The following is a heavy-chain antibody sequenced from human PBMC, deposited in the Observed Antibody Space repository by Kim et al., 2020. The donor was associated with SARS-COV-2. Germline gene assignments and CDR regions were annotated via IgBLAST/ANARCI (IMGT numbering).Heavy chain of an antibody. J-gene: IGHJ6*01. CDR3: ARVGVWFGELYSPLGGMDV. V-gene: IGHV4-59*01. Sequence: SETLSLTCTVSGGSISSYYWSWIRQPPGKGLEWIGYIYYSGSTNYNPSLKSRVTISVDTSKNQFSLKLSSVTASDTAVYYFARVGVWFGELYSPLGGMDV. D-gene: IGHD3-10*01. CDR1: GGSISSYY. CDR2: IYYSGST.